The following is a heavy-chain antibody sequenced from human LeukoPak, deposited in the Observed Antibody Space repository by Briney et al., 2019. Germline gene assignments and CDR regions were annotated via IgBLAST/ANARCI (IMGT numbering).Heavy chain of an antibody. J-gene: IGHJ4*02. V-gene: IGHV1-46*01. Sequence: ASVKVSCKASGYTFTSYYMHWVRQAPGQGLEWMGIINPSGGSTSYAQKFQGRVTTTRDTSTSTVYMELSSLRSEDTAVYYCARKGYEAAAGDYWGQGTLVTVSS. CDR3: ARKGYEAAAGDY. D-gene: IGHD6-13*01. CDR1: GYTFTSYY. CDR2: INPSGGST.